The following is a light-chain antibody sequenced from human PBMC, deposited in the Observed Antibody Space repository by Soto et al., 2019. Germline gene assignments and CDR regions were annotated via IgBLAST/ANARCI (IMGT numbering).Light chain of an antibody. CDR1: QSVTSSF. V-gene: IGKV3-20*01. CDR2: SAS. J-gene: IGKJ1*01. CDR3: QQYGDSRWT. Sequence: EIVLMQSPGTLSFSPGERATLSCRSSQSVTSSFLAWYQQKPGQAPRLLIYSASHRATGIPDRFSGSESGTDFTLTISRLEPEDLAVYYCQQYGDSRWTFGQGTTGDIK.